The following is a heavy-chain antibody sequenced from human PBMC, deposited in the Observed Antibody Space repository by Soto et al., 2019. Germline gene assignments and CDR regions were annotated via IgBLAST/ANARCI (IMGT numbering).Heavy chain of an antibody. CDR1: GFTFSDHW. J-gene: IGHJ4*02. D-gene: IGHD6-19*01. CDR2: INSDGSTT. Sequence: EVQLVESGGGVVQPGGSLRLSCAASGFTFSDHWMHWVRQVPGKGLVWVARINSDGSTTTYADSVKGRFTISRANARNTRYLQMDSLRAGDTALYYCARGYSSGPDYWGQGTLVTVSS. CDR3: ARGYSSGPDY. V-gene: IGHV3-74*01.